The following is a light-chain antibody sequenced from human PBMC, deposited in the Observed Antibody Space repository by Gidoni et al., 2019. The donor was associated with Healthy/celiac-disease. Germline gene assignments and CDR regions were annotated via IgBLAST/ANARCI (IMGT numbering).Light chain of an antibody. CDR1: SSNIGSNY. CDR2: RNN. J-gene: IGLJ2*01. Sequence: QFLLTHPPSASVTPGQRVTISCSGSSSNIGSNYVYWYQQLPGTAPKLLIYRNNQRPSGVPDRFSGSKSGTSASLAISGLRSEDEADYYCAAWDDSLSGVVFGGGTKLTVL. CDR3: AAWDDSLSGVV. V-gene: IGLV1-47*01.